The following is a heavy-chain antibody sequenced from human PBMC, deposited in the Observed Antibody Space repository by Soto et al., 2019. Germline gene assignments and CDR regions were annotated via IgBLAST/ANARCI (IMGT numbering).Heavy chain of an antibody. CDR1: GFTFSSYW. Sequence: SGGSLRLSCAASGFTFSSYWMHWVRQAPGKGLVWVSRINSDGSSTSYADSVKGRFTISRDNAKNTLYLQMNSLRAEDTAVYYCARVRSRFLEWPDYYGMDVWGQGTTVTVSS. CDR2: INSDGSST. CDR3: ARVRSRFLEWPDYYGMDV. V-gene: IGHV3-74*01. J-gene: IGHJ6*02. D-gene: IGHD3-3*01.